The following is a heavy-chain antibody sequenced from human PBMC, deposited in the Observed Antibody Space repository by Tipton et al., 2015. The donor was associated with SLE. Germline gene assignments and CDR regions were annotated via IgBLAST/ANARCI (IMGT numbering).Heavy chain of an antibody. CDR1: GYTLTNNG. D-gene: IGHD5-24*01. CDR2: IAPYNVFS. J-gene: IGHJ6*03. V-gene: IGHV1-18*01. Sequence: QSGPEVKTPGASVKVSCKASGYTLTNNGISWVRQAPGQGLEWLGLIAPYNVFSNKKLQARLTLTTDTSTNTAYMELMSLRSDDTSVYYCATGGMPTNPHMDVWGKGATVTVSS. CDR3: ATGGMPTNPHMDV.